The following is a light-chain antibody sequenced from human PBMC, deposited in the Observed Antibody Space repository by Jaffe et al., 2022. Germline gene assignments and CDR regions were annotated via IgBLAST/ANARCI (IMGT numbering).Light chain of an antibody. V-gene: IGKV3-20*01. CDR2: GAS. CDR3: QHYGTSPWT. Sequence: EFVLTQSPGTLSLSPGERATLSCRASQSIISDSLAWYQQKPGRAPRLLIHGASSRATGIPDRFSGGGSGTDFTLTIRRLEPEDFAVYYCQHYGTSPWTFGQGTQVEIK. CDR1: QSIISDS. J-gene: IGKJ1*01.